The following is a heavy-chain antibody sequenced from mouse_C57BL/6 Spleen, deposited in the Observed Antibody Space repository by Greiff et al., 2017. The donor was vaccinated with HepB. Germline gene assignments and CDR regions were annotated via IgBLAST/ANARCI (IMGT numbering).Heavy chain of an antibody. D-gene: IGHD2-4*01. CDR1: GYTFTSYW. CDR2: IDPSDSET. J-gene: IGHJ3*01. Sequence: QVHVKQPGAELVRPGSSVKLSCKASGYTFTSYWMHWVKQRPIQGLEWIGNIDPSDSETHYNQKFKDKATLTVDKSSSTAYMQLSSLTSEDSAVYYCARGDYEGFAYWGQGTLVTVSA. V-gene: IGHV1-52*01. CDR3: ARGDYEGFAY.